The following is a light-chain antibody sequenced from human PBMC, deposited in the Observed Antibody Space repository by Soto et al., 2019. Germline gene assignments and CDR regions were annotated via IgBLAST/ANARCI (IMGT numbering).Light chain of an antibody. CDR3: HQYGSSPAT. J-gene: IGKJ1*01. CDR2: GAS. V-gene: IGKV3-20*01. Sequence: EIVLPQSPGTLSLSTGERATFSCRSSQSVSSSFLAWYQQKPGQAPRLLIYGASSRATGIPDRFSGSGSGTDFTLTISRLDPEDFAVYYCHQYGSSPATFGQGTKVDIK. CDR1: QSVSSSF.